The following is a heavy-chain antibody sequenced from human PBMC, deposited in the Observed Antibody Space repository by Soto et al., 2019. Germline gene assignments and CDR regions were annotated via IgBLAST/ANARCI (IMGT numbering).Heavy chain of an antibody. J-gene: IGHJ4*02. CDR1: GFNFSSYG. Sequence: GGSLRLSCAASGFNFSSYGMHWVRQAPGKGLEWVAVISYDGSNKYYADSVKGRFTISRDNSKNTLYLQMNSLRAEDTAVYYCAKLERDSCSWYNDLYWGQGPLVTVSS. V-gene: IGHV3-30*18. CDR3: AKLERDSCSWYNDLY. D-gene: IGHD6-13*01. CDR2: ISYDGSNK.